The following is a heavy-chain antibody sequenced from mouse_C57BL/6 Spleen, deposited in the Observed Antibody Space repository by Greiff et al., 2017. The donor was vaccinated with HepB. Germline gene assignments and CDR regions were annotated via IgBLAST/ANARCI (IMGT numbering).Heavy chain of an antibody. V-gene: IGHV1-81*01. CDR2: IYPRSGNT. J-gene: IGHJ3*01. D-gene: IGHD2-4*01. CDR1: GYTFTSYG. CDR3: ARGRVYYDYDEGFAY. Sequence: QVQLKESGAELARPGASVKLSCKASGYTFTSYGISWVKQRTGQGLEWIGEIYPRSGNTYYNEKFKGKATLTADKSSSTAYMELRSLTSEDSAVYFCARGRVYYDYDEGFAYWGQGTLVTVSA.